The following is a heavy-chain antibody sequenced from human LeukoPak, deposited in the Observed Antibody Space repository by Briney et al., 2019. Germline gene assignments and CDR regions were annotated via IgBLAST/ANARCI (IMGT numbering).Heavy chain of an antibody. V-gene: IGHV3-23*01. D-gene: IGHD5-12*01. Sequence: GGSLRLSCAASGFTSSSYPMSWVRQAPGKGLESVSGLSGSGGSTYSADSVKGRFTISRDNSRNTLYLQMNSLRAEDTAVYYCAKGGGYDSSWDYHFDYWGQGTLVTVSS. CDR3: AKGGGYDSSWDYHFDY. CDR2: LSGSGGST. CDR1: GFTSSSYP. J-gene: IGHJ4*02.